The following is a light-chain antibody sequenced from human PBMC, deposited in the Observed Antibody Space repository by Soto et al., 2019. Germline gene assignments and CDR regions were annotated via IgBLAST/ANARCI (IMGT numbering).Light chain of an antibody. Sequence: EIVLTQSPGTLSLSPGERATFSCRASQSVSNSSLPWYHQKPGQAPRLLLFAAFRRATGIPDPFSGSGSGTDFTLTISRLEPEDLAVYYCQVYGNSPMYTFGQGTRLEIK. J-gene: IGKJ2*01. CDR1: QSVSNSS. CDR3: QVYGNSPMYT. V-gene: IGKV3-20*01. CDR2: AAF.